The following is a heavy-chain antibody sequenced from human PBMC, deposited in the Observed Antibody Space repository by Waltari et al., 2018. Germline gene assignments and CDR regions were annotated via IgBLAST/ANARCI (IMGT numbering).Heavy chain of an antibody. CDR1: GFTFSSHW. Sequence: EVQLVESGVGLVQPGGSLRLSCAASGFTFSSHWMTWVRQAPGMGLEWVANIQEDGSKEYYVDSVKGRFTISRDNAKNSLYLQLNSLRAEDTAVYYCAREEDYYLDHWGQGVLVTVSS. CDR3: AREEDYYLDH. J-gene: IGHJ4*02. V-gene: IGHV3-7*01. CDR2: IQEDGSKE.